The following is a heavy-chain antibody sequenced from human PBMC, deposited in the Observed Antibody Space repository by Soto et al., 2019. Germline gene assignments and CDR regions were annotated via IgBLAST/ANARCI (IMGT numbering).Heavy chain of an antibody. J-gene: IGHJ4*02. V-gene: IGHV4-34*01. CDR2: INHSGST. CDR3: ARYSVFGSSWSYFDY. Sequence: PSENLSLTCAVYGEYFSGYYWSWIRQNPGKGLEWIGEINHSGSTNYNPSLKSRVTISVDTSKNQFSLKLSSVTAADTAVYYCARYSVFGSSWSYFDYWGQGTLVTVSS. D-gene: IGHD6-13*01. CDR1: GEYFSGYY.